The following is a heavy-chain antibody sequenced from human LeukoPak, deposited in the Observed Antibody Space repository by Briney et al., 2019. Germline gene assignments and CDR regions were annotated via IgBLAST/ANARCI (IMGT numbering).Heavy chain of an antibody. Sequence: PGGSLRLSCAASGFTFSSYGMHWVRQAPGKGLEWVAFIRYDGSNKYYADSVKGRFTISRDNSKNTLYLQMNSLRAEDTAVYYCARDRFGERLTSSGWYLDYWGQGTLVTVSS. D-gene: IGHD6-19*01. CDR1: GFTFSSYG. V-gene: IGHV3-30*02. J-gene: IGHJ4*02. CDR2: IRYDGSNK. CDR3: ARDRFGERLTSSGWYLDY.